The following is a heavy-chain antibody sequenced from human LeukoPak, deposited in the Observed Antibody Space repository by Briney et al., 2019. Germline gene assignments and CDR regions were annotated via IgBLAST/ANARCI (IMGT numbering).Heavy chain of an antibody. V-gene: IGHV3-33*06. D-gene: IGHD5-24*01. CDR2: IWYDGSNK. J-gene: IGHJ4*02. Sequence: GGSLRLSCAASGFTFSSYGMHWVRQAPGKGLEWVAVIWYDGSNKYYADSVKGRFTISRDNSKNALYLQMNSLRAEDTAVYYCAKDMGDGYNYDYWGQGTLVTVSS. CDR3: AKDMGDGYNYDY. CDR1: GFTFSSYG.